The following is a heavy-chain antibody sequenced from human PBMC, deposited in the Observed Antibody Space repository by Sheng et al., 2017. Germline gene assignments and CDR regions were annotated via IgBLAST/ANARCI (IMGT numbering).Heavy chain of an antibody. CDR3: ARDVKLHWGPXWYFDL. CDR2: VYQSGTT. J-gene: IGHJ2*01. CDR1: GSSIASDYC. D-gene: IGHD3-16*01. Sequence: QVQLQESGPGLVEPSETLSLTCTVSGSSIASDYCWDWIRQSPGKGLEWIGSVYQSGTTYINPSLKGRATISVDTSNNKFSLRVTSVTVDDAAVYYCARDVKLHWGPXWYFDLWGLALWSLFPQ. V-gene: IGHV4-38-2*02.